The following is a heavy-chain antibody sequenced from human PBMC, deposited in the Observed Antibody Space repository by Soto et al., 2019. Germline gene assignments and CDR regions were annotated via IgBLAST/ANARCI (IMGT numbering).Heavy chain of an antibody. Sequence: PGGSLKLSCSASGFSFSTYTMNWVRQAPGKGLEWVSYISSSSSTIYYADSVKGRFTISRDNAKNSLYLQMNSLRAEDTAVYYCARVWRDAFDIWGQGTMVTVSS. V-gene: IGHV3-48*01. CDR2: ISSSSSTI. J-gene: IGHJ3*02. CDR3: ARVWRDAFDI. CDR1: GFSFSTYT.